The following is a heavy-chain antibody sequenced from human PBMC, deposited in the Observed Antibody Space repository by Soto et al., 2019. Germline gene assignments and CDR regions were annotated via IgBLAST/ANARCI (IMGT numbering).Heavy chain of an antibody. V-gene: IGHV1-3*01. CDR3: TRDYYDSSGYYPKFDY. CDR2: INAGDGNT. J-gene: IGHJ4*02. CDR1: GYIFTSYA. Sequence: ASVKVSCKASGYIFTSYANHWVRQAPGQRLEWMGWINAGDGNTKYSPNFQGRVTITKDTSASTVYMELSSLRSEDTAVYFCTRDYYDSSGYYPKFDYWGQGTLVTVSS. D-gene: IGHD3-22*01.